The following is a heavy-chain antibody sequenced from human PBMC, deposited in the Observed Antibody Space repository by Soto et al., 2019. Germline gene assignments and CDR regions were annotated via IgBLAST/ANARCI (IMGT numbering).Heavy chain of an antibody. CDR2: INPNSGGT. Sequence: QVQLVQSGAEVKKPGASVKVSCKASGYTFTGYYMHWVRQAPGQGLEWMGWINPNSGGTNYAQKFQGRVTMTRDTSISTAYMELSRLRSDDTAVYYCASTITTFGPYYYYGMDVWGQGTTVTVSS. V-gene: IGHV1-2*02. CDR3: ASTITTFGPYYYYGMDV. D-gene: IGHD3-3*01. J-gene: IGHJ6*02. CDR1: GYTFTGYY.